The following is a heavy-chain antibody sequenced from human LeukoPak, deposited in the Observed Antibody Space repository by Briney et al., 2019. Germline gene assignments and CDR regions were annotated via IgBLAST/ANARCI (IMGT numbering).Heavy chain of an antibody. V-gene: IGHV3-23*01. D-gene: IGHD3-22*01. CDR3: AKYDSFDHYYDSSGRFDF. CDR1: GFTFSSYG. Sequence: PGGSLRLSCAASGFTFSSYGMTWVRQAPGKGLEWVSEISGSGADTYYADSVKGRFTISRDNSKNTLFLQMNSLRAEDTAVYYRAKYDSFDHYYDSSGRFDFWGQGTLVTVSS. J-gene: IGHJ4*02. CDR2: ISGSGADT.